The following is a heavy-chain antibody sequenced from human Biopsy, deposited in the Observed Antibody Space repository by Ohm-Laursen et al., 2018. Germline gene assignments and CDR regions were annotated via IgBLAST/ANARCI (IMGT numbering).Heavy chain of an antibody. Sequence: SLRLSCAASGFTFSSYAMTWVRQAPGKGLEWVAAIWYDGSNKNYADSVKGRFTISRDNSKNTLYLQMNSLRGEDTAVYYCAKCMTGGSNYYFHHCGQGTLVTVSS. CDR2: IWYDGSNK. D-gene: IGHD2-8*01. V-gene: IGHV3-33*06. CDR3: AKCMTGGSNYYFHH. CDR1: GFTFSSYA. J-gene: IGHJ4*02.